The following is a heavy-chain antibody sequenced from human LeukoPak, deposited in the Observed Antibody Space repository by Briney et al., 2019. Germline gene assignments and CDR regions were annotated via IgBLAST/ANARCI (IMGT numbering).Heavy chain of an antibody. V-gene: IGHV4-59*11. CDR3: ARGAVEMATVTFDY. Sequence: SETLSLTCTVSGGSISSHYWSWIRQPPGKGPEWIGYIYYSGSTNYNPSLKSRVTISVDTSKNQFSLKLSSVTAADTAVYYCARGAVEMATVTFDYWGQGTLVTVSS. CDR1: GGSISSHY. D-gene: IGHD5-24*01. J-gene: IGHJ4*02. CDR2: IYYSGST.